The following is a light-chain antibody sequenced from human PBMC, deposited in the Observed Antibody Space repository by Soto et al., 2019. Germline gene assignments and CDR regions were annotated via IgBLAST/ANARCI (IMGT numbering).Light chain of an antibody. Sequence: DIQMTQSPSTLSASVGDRVTITCRASQSISSWLAWYQQKPGKGPKLLIYDASSLESGVPSRFSGSGSGTEFTLTISSLQPDDFATYYCQQYNSYPLTFGGGTKVDI. J-gene: IGKJ4*01. CDR1: QSISSW. V-gene: IGKV1-5*01. CDR2: DAS. CDR3: QQYNSYPLT.